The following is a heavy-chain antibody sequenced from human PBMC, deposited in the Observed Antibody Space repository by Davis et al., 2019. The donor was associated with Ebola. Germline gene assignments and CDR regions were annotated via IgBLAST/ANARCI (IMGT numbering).Heavy chain of an antibody. CDR3: ARDSSAECGGNCPWFFDL. Sequence: PGGSLRLSCSVSGGSIRGSSYYWGWIRQPPGKELEWIGSMYTGGNTYYNPSLKSRVSISIDMSKNQFSLTLTSMTAADTAVFYCARDSSAECGGNCPWFFDLWGRGILVTVSS. CDR2: MYTGGNT. J-gene: IGHJ2*01. V-gene: IGHV4-39*07. D-gene: IGHD2-21*01. CDR1: GGSIRGSSYY.